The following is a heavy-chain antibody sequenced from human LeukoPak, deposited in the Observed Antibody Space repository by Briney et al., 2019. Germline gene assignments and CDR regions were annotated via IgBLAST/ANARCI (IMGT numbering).Heavy chain of an antibody. CDR3: ARKSSGTFFN. CDR2: INPNNGGT. J-gene: IGHJ4*02. Sequence: AASVKVSCKASGYTFPDFYIHWVRQGPGQGLEWMGRINPNNGGTNYAQKFQGRVSMTRDTSISTVYMELSSQGSDDTAVFFCARKSSGTFFNWGQGTLVTVSS. V-gene: IGHV1-2*02. D-gene: IGHD3-10*01. CDR1: GYTFPDFY.